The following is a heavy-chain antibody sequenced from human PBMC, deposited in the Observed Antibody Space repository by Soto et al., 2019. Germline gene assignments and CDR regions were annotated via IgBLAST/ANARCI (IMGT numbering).Heavy chain of an antibody. CDR3: ARGYSYTLYYYYYMDV. V-gene: IGHV4-59*08. CDR1: GGSISSYY. D-gene: IGHD5-18*01. CDR2: IYYSGST. Sequence: QVQLQESGPGLVKPSETLSLTCTVSGGSISSYYWSWIRQPPGKGLEWIGYIYYSGSTNFNPSLKSRVTISVDTSKSQFSLRLSSVTAADTAVYYCARGYSYTLYYYYYMDVWGKGTTVTVSS. J-gene: IGHJ6*03.